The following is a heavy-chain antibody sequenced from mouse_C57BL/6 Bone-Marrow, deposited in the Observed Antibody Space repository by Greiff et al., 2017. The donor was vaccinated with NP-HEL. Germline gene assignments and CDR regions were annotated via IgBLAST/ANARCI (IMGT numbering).Heavy chain of an antibody. CDR3: ARWHWGWFAY. J-gene: IGHJ3*01. CDR1: GYTFTSYW. Sequence: QVQLQQPGAELVRPGSSVKLSCKASGYTFTSYWMHWVKQRPIQGLEWIGNIDPSDSETHYNQKFKDKATLTVDKSPSTAYMQLSSLTSEDSAVYCCARWHWGWFAYWGKGTLVTVSA. CDR2: IDPSDSET. V-gene: IGHV1-52*01. D-gene: IGHD4-1*01.